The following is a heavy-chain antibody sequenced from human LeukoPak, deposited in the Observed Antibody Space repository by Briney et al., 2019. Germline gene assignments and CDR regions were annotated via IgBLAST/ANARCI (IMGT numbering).Heavy chain of an antibody. CDR3: ARESSAAAATDVDY. V-gene: IGHV4-39*07. CDR2: IYYSGST. J-gene: IGHJ4*02. D-gene: IGHD6-13*01. Sequence: PSETLSLTCTVSGGSISSSSYYWGWIRQPPGKGLEWIGSIYYSGSTYYNPSLKSRVTISVDTSKNQFSLKLSSVTAADTAVYYCARESSAAAATDVDYWGQGTLVTVSS. CDR1: GGSISSSSYY.